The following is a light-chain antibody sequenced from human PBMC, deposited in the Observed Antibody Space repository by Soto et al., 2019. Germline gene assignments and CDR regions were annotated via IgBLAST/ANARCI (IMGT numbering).Light chain of an antibody. CDR1: QSVSSN. V-gene: IGKV3-15*01. CDR2: GAS. Sequence: EIVMTQSPATLSVSPGERATLSCRASQSVSSNLAWYQQKPGQAPRLLIYGASTMATGIPARFSGSGSGTEFTLTISGLQSEDFAVYYCQQYNNWPPLTFGGGTKVEIK. CDR3: QQYNNWPPLT. J-gene: IGKJ4*01.